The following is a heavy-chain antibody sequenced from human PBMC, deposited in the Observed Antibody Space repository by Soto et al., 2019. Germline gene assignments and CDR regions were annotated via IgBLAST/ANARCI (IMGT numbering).Heavy chain of an antibody. CDR2: ISFDGSKK. V-gene: IGHV3-30*18. J-gene: IGHJ5*02. CDR3: VKGLSYYDTSGHPTMDS. Sequence: QVQLVESGGGVVHPGRSLRLSCEGSGFTFSAYGMHWARQAPGKGLEWVAVISFDGSKKDFAGSVKGRFTISRDDSKNTVYLQMNSLGPEDTAVYYCVKGLSYYDTSGHPTMDSWGQGTLVTVSS. D-gene: IGHD3-22*01. CDR1: GFTFSAYG.